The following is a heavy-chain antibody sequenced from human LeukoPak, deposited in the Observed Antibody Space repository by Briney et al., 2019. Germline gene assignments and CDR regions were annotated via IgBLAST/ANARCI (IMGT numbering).Heavy chain of an antibody. Sequence: ASVKVSCKASGHTFTSYGISWVRQAPGQGLEWMGWISAYNGNTNYAQKLQGRVTMTTDTSTSTAYMELRSLRSDDTAVYYCARARGLRFLEWLYDFDYWGQGTLVTVSS. J-gene: IGHJ4*02. CDR1: GHTFTSYG. CDR2: ISAYNGNT. CDR3: ARARGLRFLEWLYDFDY. V-gene: IGHV1-18*01. D-gene: IGHD3-3*01.